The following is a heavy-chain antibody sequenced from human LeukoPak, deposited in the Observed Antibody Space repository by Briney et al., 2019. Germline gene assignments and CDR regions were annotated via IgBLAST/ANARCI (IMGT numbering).Heavy chain of an antibody. Sequence: PSETLSLTCTVSGGSISSGSYYWGWIRQPPGKGLEWIGSIYHSGSTYYNPSLKSRVTISVDTSKNQFSLKLSSVTAADTAVYYCARASRTGLGIGSFDYWGQGTLVTVSS. V-gene: IGHV4-39*07. J-gene: IGHJ4*02. CDR3: ARASRTGLGIGSFDY. CDR2: IYHSGST. D-gene: IGHD7-27*01. CDR1: GGSISSGSYY.